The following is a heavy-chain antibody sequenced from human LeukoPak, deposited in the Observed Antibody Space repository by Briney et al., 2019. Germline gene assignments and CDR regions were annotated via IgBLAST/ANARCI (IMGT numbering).Heavy chain of an antibody. Sequence: SVKVSCKASGGTFSSYAISWVRQAPGQGLEWVGRIIPIFGTANYAQKFQGRVTITTDESTSTAYMELSSLRSEDTAVYYCASSSYYYDSSGYYNFDYWGQGTLVTVSS. D-gene: IGHD3-22*01. CDR2: IIPIFGTA. J-gene: IGHJ4*02. CDR3: ASSSYYYDSSGYYNFDY. CDR1: GGTFSSYA. V-gene: IGHV1-69*05.